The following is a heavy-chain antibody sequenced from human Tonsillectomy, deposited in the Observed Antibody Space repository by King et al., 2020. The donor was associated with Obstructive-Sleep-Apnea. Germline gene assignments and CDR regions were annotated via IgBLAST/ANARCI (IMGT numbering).Heavy chain of an antibody. CDR1: GYTFXSYD. CDR3: ARVGRXGDYFDY. Sequence: QLVQSGAEVKKPGASVKVSCKXSGYTFXSYDVNWVRQATGQGLEWMGWMNPNSGNTGYEQKFQGRVTMTRNTSISTAYMELSSLRSEDTAVYYCARVGRXGDYFDYWGQGXLXTVSS. J-gene: IGHJ4*02. V-gene: IGHV1-8*01. CDR2: MNPNSGNT. D-gene: IGHD1-26*01.